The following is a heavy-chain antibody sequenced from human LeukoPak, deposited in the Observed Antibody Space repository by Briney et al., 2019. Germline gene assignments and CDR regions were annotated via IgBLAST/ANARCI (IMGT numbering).Heavy chain of an antibody. CDR2: IYYSGST. J-gene: IGHJ3*02. CDR3: ARSDGYGLVGI. Sequence: SETLSLTCTVSGGSVSSGSYYWGWIRQPPGKGLEWIGNIYYSGSTYYNPSLKSRVIILIDTAKNHFSLNLSSVTAADTAVYYCARSDGYGLVGIWGQGTMVTVSS. D-gene: IGHD3-10*01. V-gene: IGHV4-39*07. CDR1: GGSVSSGSYY.